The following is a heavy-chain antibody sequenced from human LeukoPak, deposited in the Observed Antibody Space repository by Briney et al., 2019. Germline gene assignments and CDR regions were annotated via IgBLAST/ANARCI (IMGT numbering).Heavy chain of an antibody. CDR1: GGSISSGGYY. Sequence: PSQTLSLTCTVSGGSISSGGYYWSWIRQPAGKGLEYLGRIYSTGSTNYNPSLRSRVTISVDTSKNHFSLKLSSVTAADTAVYYCARDQTYSGSGIYTYFDYWGQGIPVTVSS. CDR2: IYSTGST. J-gene: IGHJ4*02. V-gene: IGHV4-61*02. D-gene: IGHD3-10*01. CDR3: ARDQTYSGSGIYTYFDY.